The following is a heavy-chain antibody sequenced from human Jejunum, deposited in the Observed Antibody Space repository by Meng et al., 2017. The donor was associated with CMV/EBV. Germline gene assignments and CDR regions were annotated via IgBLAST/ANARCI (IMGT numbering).Heavy chain of an antibody. Sequence: AAPGFPFSTYALGWVRQAPGKGLEWVSSISGSGRTTYYADSVRGRLTISRDKSKNTLYLQVNSLRAEDTAVYFCAKEGYSNDLDYWGQGTLVTVSS. CDR1: GFPFSTYA. V-gene: IGHV3-23*01. CDR3: AKEGYSNDLDY. D-gene: IGHD4-11*01. J-gene: IGHJ4*02. CDR2: ISGSGRTT.